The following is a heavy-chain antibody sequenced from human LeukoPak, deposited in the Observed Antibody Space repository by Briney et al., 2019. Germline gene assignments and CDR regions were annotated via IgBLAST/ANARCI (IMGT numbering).Heavy chain of an antibody. CDR3: ARITLGYYYMDV. J-gene: IGHJ6*03. CDR2: INHSGST. CDR1: GGPFSGYY. V-gene: IGHV4-34*01. Sequence: SETLSLTCAVYGGPFSGYYWSWIRQPPGKGLEWIGEINHSGSTNYNPSLKSRVTISVDTSKNQFSLKLSSVTAADAAVYYCARITLGYYYMDVWGKGTTVTVSS. D-gene: IGHD3-16*01.